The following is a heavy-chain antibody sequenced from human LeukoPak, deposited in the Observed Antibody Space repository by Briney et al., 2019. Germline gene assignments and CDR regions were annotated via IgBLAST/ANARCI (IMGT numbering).Heavy chain of an antibody. CDR2: IIPIFGTA. V-gene: IGHV1-69*06. D-gene: IGHD3-22*01. Sequence: SVKVSCKASGGTFSTYGISWVRQAPGQGLEWMGGIIPIFGTANYAQKFQGRVTITADKSTSTAYMELSSLRSEDTAVYYCARLYTHYDSSGYYYEDYWGQGTLVTVSS. CDR1: GGTFSTYG. CDR3: ARLYTHYDSSGYYYEDY. J-gene: IGHJ4*02.